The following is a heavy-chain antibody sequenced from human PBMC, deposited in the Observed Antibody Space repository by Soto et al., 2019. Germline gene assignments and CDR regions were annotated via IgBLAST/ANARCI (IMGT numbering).Heavy chain of an antibody. CDR1: GFALSYYN. J-gene: IGHJ4*02. Sequence: EVQLVESGGGLVQPGGSLRLSCAASGFALSYYNMKWVRQAPGKGLEWISDISSSSGATYYADSVKGRFTISRDYAKNSLYLQMNNLRVEDTAINYCVRDSAYSFDYWGQGTLVTVSS. D-gene: IGHD2-21*01. CDR2: ISSSSGAT. V-gene: IGHV3-48*01. CDR3: VRDSAYSFDY.